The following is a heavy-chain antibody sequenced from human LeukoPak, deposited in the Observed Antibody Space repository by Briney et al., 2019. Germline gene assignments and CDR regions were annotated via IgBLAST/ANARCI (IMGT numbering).Heavy chain of an antibody. CDR3: ARTYYYGSGSSRFDY. Sequence: SETLSLTCTVSGGSISSYYWSWIRQPAGKGLEWIGRIYTSGSTNYNPSLKSRVTMSVDTSKNQFSLKLSSVTAADTAVYYCARTYYYGSGSSRFDYWGQGTLVTVSS. CDR2: IYTSGST. D-gene: IGHD3-10*01. CDR1: GGSISSYY. J-gene: IGHJ4*02. V-gene: IGHV4-4*07.